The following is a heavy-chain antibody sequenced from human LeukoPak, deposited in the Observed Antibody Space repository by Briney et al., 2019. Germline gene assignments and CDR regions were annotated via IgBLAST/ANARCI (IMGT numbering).Heavy chain of an antibody. V-gene: IGHV5-51*01. D-gene: IGHD3-16*01. CDR2: IYPGDSDT. CDR3: ARRAITLGDAFDI. Sequence: GESLKISCKGSGYSFTSYWIGWGRQMPGKGLEWMGIIYPGDSDTRYSPSFQGQVTISADKSISTAYLQWSSLKASDTAMYYYARRAITLGDAFDIWGQGTMVTVSS. CDR1: GYSFTSYW. J-gene: IGHJ3*02.